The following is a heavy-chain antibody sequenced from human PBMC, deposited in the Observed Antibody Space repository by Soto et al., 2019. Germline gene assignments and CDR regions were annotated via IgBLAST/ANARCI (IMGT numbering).Heavy chain of an antibody. CDR2: INHSGST. V-gene: IGHV4-34*01. J-gene: IGHJ6*02. Sequence: PSETLSLTCAVYGGSFSGYYWSWIRQPPGKGLEWIGEINHSGSTNYNPSLKSRATISVDTSKNQFSLKLSSVTAADTAVYYCARDLGAAAPYYYGMDVWGQGTTVTVSS. CDR1: GGSFSGYY. D-gene: IGHD6-13*01. CDR3: ARDLGAAAPYYYGMDV.